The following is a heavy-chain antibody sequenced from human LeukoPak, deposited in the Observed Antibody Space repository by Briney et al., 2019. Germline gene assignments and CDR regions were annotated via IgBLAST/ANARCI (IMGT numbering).Heavy chain of an antibody. V-gene: IGHV3-23*01. J-gene: IGHJ6*02. CDR2: IRGSGGSA. D-gene: IGHD2/OR15-2a*01. Sequence: GGSLRLSCAVSGFTFNSYAMSWVRQAPGKGLEWVSSIRGSGGSAYYADPVKGRFTISRDNSKNTLYLQMNSLRAEDTAVYYCARAHSIASYYYGVDVWGQGTTVTVSS. CDR3: ARAHSIASYYYGVDV. CDR1: GFTFNSYA.